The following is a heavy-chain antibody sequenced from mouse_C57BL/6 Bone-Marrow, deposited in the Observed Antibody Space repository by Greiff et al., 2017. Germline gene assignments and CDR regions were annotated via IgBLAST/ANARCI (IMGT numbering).Heavy chain of an antibody. Sequence: VKLQQSGPELVKPGASVKISCKASGYAFSSSWMNWVKQRPGKGLEWIGRIYPGDGDTNYNGKFKGKATLTADKSSSTAYMQLSSLTSEDSAVYFCARSCYYGSDYWGQGTTLTVSS. J-gene: IGHJ2*01. V-gene: IGHV1-82*01. CDR2: IYPGDGDT. D-gene: IGHD1-1*01. CDR3: ARSCYYGSDY. CDR1: GYAFSSSW.